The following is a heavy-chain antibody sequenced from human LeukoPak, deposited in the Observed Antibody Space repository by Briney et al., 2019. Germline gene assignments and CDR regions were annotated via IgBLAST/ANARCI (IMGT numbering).Heavy chain of an antibody. V-gene: IGHV3-23*01. Sequence: GGSLRLSCAASGFTFSNYAMSWVRQAPGKGLEWVSAISGSGGSTYYADSVKGRFTISRDNSKNTLYLQMNSLRAEDTAVYYCAGYYDSSGYSMSGYYYYYMDVWGKGTTVTVSS. CDR2: ISGSGGST. D-gene: IGHD3-22*01. J-gene: IGHJ6*03. CDR3: AGYYDSSGYSMSGYYYYYMDV. CDR1: GFTFSNYA.